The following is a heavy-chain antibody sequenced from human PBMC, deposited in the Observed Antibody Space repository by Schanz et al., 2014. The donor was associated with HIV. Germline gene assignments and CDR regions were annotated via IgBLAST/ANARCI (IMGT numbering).Heavy chain of an antibody. CDR1: GYSFTSYD. CDR2: MNPHPQSKNR. D-gene: IGHD3-22*01. Sequence: QVQLVQSGAEVKKPGASVKVSCKASGYSFTSYDITWVRQVAGQGPEWMGWMNPHPQSKNRGYAQSFQGRVTFTSDASMGTAYLELSNLRSEDTAVYYCVRVANYDGDDYYQRSHFDLWGQGTLVTVSS. CDR3: VRVANYDGDDYYQRSHFDL. J-gene: IGHJ4*02. V-gene: IGHV1-8*01.